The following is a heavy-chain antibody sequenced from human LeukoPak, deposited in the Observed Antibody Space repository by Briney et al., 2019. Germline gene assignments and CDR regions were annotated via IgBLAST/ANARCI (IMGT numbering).Heavy chain of an antibody. J-gene: IGHJ4*02. D-gene: IGHD6-13*01. V-gene: IGHV3-21*04. CDR2: ISTSSSYI. Sequence: GGSLRLSCAASAFTFSSYSMNWVRQAPGKGLEWVSFISTSSSYIHYADSVKGRFTISRDNAKNSLYLQMNSLRAEDTAVYYCAKRGERLAAAAAWYGFDYWGQGTLVTVSS. CDR3: AKRGERLAAAAAWYGFDY. CDR1: AFTFSSYS.